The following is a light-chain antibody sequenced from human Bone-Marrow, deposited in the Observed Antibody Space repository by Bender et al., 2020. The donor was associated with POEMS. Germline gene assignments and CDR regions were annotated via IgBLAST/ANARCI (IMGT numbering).Light chain of an antibody. Sequence: QSALTQPASVSASPGQSITISCTGTSSDVGSYHLVSWYQHHPGKAPKLIIYEVNMRPSGIPDRFSGSGSGNTASLTITGAQAEDEADYYCSSYAGSNTLVFGGGTKLTVL. CDR2: EVN. J-gene: IGLJ2*01. V-gene: IGLV2-14*02. CDR3: SSYAGSNTLV. CDR1: SSDVGSYHL.